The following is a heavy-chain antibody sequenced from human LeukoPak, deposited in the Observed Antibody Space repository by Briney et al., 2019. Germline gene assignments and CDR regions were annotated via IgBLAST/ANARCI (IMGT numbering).Heavy chain of an antibody. V-gene: IGHV3-23*01. Sequence: GSLRLSCAASGFTFSSYAMAWVRQAPGKGLEWVSAISGSRNNTYYADSVKGWFTISRDNSKNTLYLQMNSLRAEDTAVYYCAKWGCSGGSCYPFDYWGQGTLVTVSS. CDR2: ISGSRNNT. CDR3: AKWGCSGGSCYPFDY. CDR1: GFTFSSYA. J-gene: IGHJ4*02. D-gene: IGHD2-15*01.